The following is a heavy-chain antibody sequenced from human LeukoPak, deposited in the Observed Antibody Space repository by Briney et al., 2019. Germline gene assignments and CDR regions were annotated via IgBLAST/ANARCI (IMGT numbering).Heavy chain of an antibody. J-gene: IGHJ3*02. CDR1: GGSVSSGSYY. D-gene: IGHD2-2*01. V-gene: IGHV4-61*01. Sequence: SETLSLTCTVSGGSVSSGSYYWSWIRQPPGKGLEWIGYIYYSGSTNYNPSLKSRVTISVDTSKNQFSLKLSSVTAADTAVYYCASSFDQAFDIWGQGTMVTVSS. CDR2: IYYSGST. CDR3: ASSFDQAFDI.